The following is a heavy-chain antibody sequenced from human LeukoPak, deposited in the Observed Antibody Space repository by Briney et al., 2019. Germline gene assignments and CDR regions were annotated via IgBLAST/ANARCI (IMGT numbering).Heavy chain of an antibody. D-gene: IGHD2-15*01. CDR1: GFTFSSYG. CDR2: ISYDGSNK. CDR3: ARGCSGGSCTTHYGMDV. Sequence: GGSLRLSCAASGFTFSSYGMHWVRQAPGKGLEWVAVISYDGSNKYYADSVKGRFTISRDNSKNTLYLQMNSLRAEDTAVYYCARGCSGGSCTTHYGMDVWGQGTTVTVSS. J-gene: IGHJ6*02. V-gene: IGHV3-30*19.